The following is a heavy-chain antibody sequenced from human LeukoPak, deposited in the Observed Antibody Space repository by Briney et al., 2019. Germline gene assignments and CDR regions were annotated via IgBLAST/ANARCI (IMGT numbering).Heavy chain of an antibody. CDR2: LYTTGNT. V-gene: IGHV3-53*05. CDR3: AKEWFGELTTPNAFDI. CDR1: GFTVSANF. Sequence: GGSLRLSCAASGFTVSANFMSWVRQAPGKGLEWVSVLYTTGNTYYADSVKGRFTISRDNSKNTVYLQMNSLRAEDTAVYYCAKEWFGELTTPNAFDIWGQGTMVTVSS. D-gene: IGHD3-10*01. J-gene: IGHJ3*02.